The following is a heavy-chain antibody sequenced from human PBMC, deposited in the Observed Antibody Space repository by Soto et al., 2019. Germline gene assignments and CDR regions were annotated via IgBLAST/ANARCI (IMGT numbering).Heavy chain of an antibody. CDR3: VQSRCGGDCLQSYSSHSYYGLDV. CDR2: IYWDDDK. CDR1: GFSLSTTGVG. V-gene: IGHV2-5*02. Sequence: QITLKESGPTLVKPTQTLTLTCTFSGFSLSTTGVGVGWIRQPPGKALEWLALIYWDDDKRYNPSLNSRLTITNDTSKNQVVLAMTNMDPVDTATYYCVQSRCGGDCLQSYSSHSYYGLDVWGQGTPVTVSS. J-gene: IGHJ6*02. D-gene: IGHD2-21*02.